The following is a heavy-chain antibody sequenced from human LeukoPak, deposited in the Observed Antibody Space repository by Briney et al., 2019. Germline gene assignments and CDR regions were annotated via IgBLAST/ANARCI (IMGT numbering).Heavy chain of an antibody. V-gene: IGHV3-20*04. J-gene: IGHJ4*02. Sequence: RPGGSLRLSCAASGFTFDDYGMSWVRQAPGKGLEWASGINWNGGSTGYADSVKGRFTISRDNAKNSLYLQMNSLRAEDTALYYCARESYDILTGYYNVDYWGQGTLVTVSS. D-gene: IGHD3-9*01. CDR1: GFTFDDYG. CDR2: INWNGGST. CDR3: ARESYDILTGYYNVDY.